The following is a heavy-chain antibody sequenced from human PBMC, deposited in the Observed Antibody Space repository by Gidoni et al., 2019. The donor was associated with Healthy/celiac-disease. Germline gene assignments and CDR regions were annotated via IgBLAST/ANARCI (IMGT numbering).Heavy chain of an antibody. CDR3: ARDEGSRPLTFDY. CDR2: INTNTGNP. Sequence: QVQRVQSGSELKKPGAAVKVACKDTGYTFTSYALNWVRQAPGQGLEGMGWINTNTGNPTYAQGFTGRFVFSLDTSVSTAYLQISSLKAEDTAVYYCARDEGSRPLTFDYWCQGTLVTVSS. D-gene: IGHD2-15*01. V-gene: IGHV7-4-1*02. CDR1: GYTFTSYA. J-gene: IGHJ4*02.